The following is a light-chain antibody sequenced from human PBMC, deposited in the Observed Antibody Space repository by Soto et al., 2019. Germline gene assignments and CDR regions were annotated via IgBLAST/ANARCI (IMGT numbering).Light chain of an antibody. Sequence: EIVLTQSPGTLSLSPGERATLSCRASQSVSSNYLAWYQQKPGQAPRLLIYGASSRATGIPDRFRGSASGTYFTLTSSRLEPEDFAEYYCQQYGSSYTFGEGTKLEIK. CDR3: QQYGSSYT. CDR1: QSVSSNY. CDR2: GAS. J-gene: IGKJ2*01. V-gene: IGKV3-20*01.